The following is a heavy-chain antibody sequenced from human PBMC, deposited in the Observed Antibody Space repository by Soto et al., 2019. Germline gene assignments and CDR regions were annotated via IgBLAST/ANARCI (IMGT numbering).Heavy chain of an antibody. CDR2: IHPATGAA. V-gene: IGHV1-2*02. Sequence: QLHLVQSGAVVKKPGASVTVSCSASGYPVTAYYMHWVRQAPGRGLEWMGGIHPATGAAKYTQTFQGRVTMTRDPSTSTVFMELSGLTSEDTAVFYCARGGGVGVAGSAAFDMWGQGTLVTVSS. CDR3: ARGGGVGVAGSAAFDM. J-gene: IGHJ3*02. CDR1: GYPVTAYY. D-gene: IGHD3-3*01.